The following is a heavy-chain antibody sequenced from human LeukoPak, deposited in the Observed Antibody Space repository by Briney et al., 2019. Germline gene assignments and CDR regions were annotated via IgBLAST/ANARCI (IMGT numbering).Heavy chain of an antibody. CDR3: AKDGPHYYGSGSPDY. V-gene: IGHV3-66*03. CDR1: GFTVSSNS. Sequence: GGSLRLSCTVSGFTVSSNSMSWVRQAPGKGLEWVSFIYSDNTHYSDSVKGRFTISRDNSKNTLYLQMNSLRAEDTAVYYCAKDGPHYYGSGSPDYWGQGTLVTVSS. D-gene: IGHD3-10*01. CDR2: IYSDNT. J-gene: IGHJ4*02.